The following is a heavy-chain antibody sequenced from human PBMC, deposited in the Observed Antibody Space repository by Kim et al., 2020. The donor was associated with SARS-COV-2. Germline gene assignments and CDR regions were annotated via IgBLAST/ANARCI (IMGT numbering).Heavy chain of an antibody. D-gene: IGHD4-17*01. CDR3: AREGLSPVRYYYYGMDV. CDR2: ISSSGSTI. J-gene: IGHJ6*02. V-gene: IGHV3-11*01. Sequence: GGSLRLSCAASGFTFSDYYMSWIRQAPGKGLEWVSYISSSGSTIYYADSVKGRFTISRDNAKNSLYLQMNSLRAEDTAVYYCAREGLSPVRYYYYGMDVWGQGTTVTVSS. CDR1: GFTFSDYY.